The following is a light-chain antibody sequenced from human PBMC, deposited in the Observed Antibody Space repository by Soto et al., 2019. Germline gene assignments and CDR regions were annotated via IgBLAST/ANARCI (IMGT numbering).Light chain of an antibody. CDR3: SSYTSSSTLV. CDR2: DVS. Sequence: QSVLTQPASVSGSPGQSITISCTGTSSDVGGYNYVSWYQQHPGKAPKLMIYDVSNRPSGVSNRFSGSKSGNTASLSISGLQDEDEADYYFSSYTSSSTLVFGGGTKLTVL. V-gene: IGLV2-14*01. CDR1: SSDVGGYNY. J-gene: IGLJ2*01.